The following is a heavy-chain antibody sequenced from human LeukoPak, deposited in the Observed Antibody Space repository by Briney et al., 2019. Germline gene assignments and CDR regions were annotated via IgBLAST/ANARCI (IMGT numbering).Heavy chain of an antibody. CDR2: IPYDGGNK. J-gene: IGHJ4*02. D-gene: IGHD2-2*02. V-gene: IGHV3-30*02. CDR1: GFTFSGYG. CDR3: AKDRSNQYCSSTSCYTLTH. Sequence: PGGSLRLSCAASGFTFSGYGMHWVRQAPGKGLEWVAFIPYDGGNKYYADSVKGRFTISRDNSKNTLYLQMNSLRAEDTAVYYCAKDRSNQYCSSTSCYTLTHWGQGTLVTVSS.